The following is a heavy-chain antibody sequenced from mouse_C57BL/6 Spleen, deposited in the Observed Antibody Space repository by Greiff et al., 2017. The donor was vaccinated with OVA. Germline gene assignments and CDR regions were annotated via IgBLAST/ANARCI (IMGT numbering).Heavy chain of an antibody. J-gene: IGHJ4*01. CDR2: ISYDGSN. D-gene: IGHD3-1*01. Sequence: EVQRVESGPGLVKPSQSLSLTCSVTGYSITSGYYWNWIRQFPGNKLEWMGYISYDGSNNYNPSLKNRIAFTRDTSKNQFFLKLNSVTTEDTATYYCARDKGYDYAMDYWGQGTSVTVSS. CDR1: GYSITSGYY. V-gene: IGHV3-6*01. CDR3: ARDKGYDYAMDY.